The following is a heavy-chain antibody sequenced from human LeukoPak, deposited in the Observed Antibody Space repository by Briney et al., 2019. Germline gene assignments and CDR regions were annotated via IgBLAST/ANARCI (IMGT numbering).Heavy chain of an antibody. Sequence: GGSLRLSCAASGFAVSSNYMNWVRQAPGKGLEWVSYISSSGSTIYYADSVKGRFTISRDNAKNSLYLQMNSLRAEDTAVYYCAELGITMIGGVWGKGTTVTISS. J-gene: IGHJ6*04. CDR1: GFAVSSNY. D-gene: IGHD3-10*02. CDR3: AELGITMIGGV. CDR2: ISSSGSTI. V-gene: IGHV3-48*03.